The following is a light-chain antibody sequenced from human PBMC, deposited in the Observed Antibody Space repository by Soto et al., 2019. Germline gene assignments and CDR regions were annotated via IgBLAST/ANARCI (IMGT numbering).Light chain of an antibody. V-gene: IGLV1-44*01. Sequence: QSVLTQPPSASGTPGQRFTMSCSGSSSNIGSNTGNWYQQLPGTAPKLLIYSNNQRPSGVPDRFSGSKSGTSASLAISGLQSEDEADYYCAAWDDSLSGVVFGGGTKLTVL. CDR2: SNN. CDR3: AAWDDSLSGVV. CDR1: SSNIGSNT. J-gene: IGLJ2*01.